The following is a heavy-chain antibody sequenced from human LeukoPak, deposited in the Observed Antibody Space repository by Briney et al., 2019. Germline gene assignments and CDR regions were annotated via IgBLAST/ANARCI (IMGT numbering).Heavy chain of an antibody. CDR1: GISISNINYY. D-gene: IGHD6-13*01. Sequence: PSETLSLTCTVSGISISNINYYWGWIRQPPGKGLEWIGTMHYSGTTDYNPSLMSRVTISLDTSKNQFSLKLSSVTAAATAVYCCARVPGPIAAAGIYAFDIWGQGTMVTVSS. V-gene: IGHV4-39*01. J-gene: IGHJ3*02. CDR2: MHYSGTT. CDR3: ARVPGPIAAAGIYAFDI.